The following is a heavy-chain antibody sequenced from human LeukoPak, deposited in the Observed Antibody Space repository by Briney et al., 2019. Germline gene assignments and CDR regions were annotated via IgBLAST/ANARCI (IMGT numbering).Heavy chain of an antibody. Sequence: ASVKVSCKASGYTFTGYYMHWVRQAPGQGLEWMGWINPNSSGTNYAQKFQGRVTMTRDTSISTAYMELSRLRSDDTAVYYCARDKYCSSTSCYSHYMDVWGKGTTVTVSS. V-gene: IGHV1-2*02. CDR1: GYTFTGYY. D-gene: IGHD2-2*01. CDR2: INPNSSGT. CDR3: ARDKYCSSTSCYSHYMDV. J-gene: IGHJ6*03.